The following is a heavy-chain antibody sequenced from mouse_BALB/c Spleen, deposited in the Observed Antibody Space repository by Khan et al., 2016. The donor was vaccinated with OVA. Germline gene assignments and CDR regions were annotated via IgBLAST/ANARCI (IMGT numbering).Heavy chain of an antibody. Sequence: EVQLVESGPGLVKPSQSLSLTCTVTGYSITSDYAWNWIRQFPGNNLEWMGYISYSGNNKYTPSLKSRISITRDTSKNQFFLQLNSLTIEDTATYYCARIKGGDFDYWGQGTTLTVSS. CDR1: GYSITSDYA. J-gene: IGHJ2*01. CDR2: ISYSGNN. CDR3: ARIKGGDFDY. V-gene: IGHV3-2*02.